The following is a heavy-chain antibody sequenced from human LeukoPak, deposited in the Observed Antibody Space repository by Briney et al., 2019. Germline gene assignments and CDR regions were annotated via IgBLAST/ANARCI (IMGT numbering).Heavy chain of an antibody. D-gene: IGHD3-22*01. V-gene: IGHV3-23*01. Sequence: GGSLRLSCAASGFTFSSYAMSWVRQAPGRGLEWVSAISGSGGSTYYADSVKGRFTISRDNSKNTLYLQMNSLRAEDTAVYYCAKGITMIVVVQYYFDYWGQGTLVTVSS. J-gene: IGHJ4*02. CDR2: ISGSGGST. CDR3: AKGITMIVVVQYYFDY. CDR1: GFTFSSYA.